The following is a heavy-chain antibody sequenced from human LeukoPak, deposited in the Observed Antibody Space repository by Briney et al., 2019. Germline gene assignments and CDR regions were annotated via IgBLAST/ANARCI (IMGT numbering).Heavy chain of an antibody. D-gene: IGHD1-14*01. J-gene: IGHJ6*03. Sequence: GGSLRLSCAASGFTFSSYGMHWVRQAPGKGLEWVAVIWYDGSNKYYADSVKGRFTISRDNSKNTLYLQMNSLRAEDTAVYYCAKDGVPGNYYYYYSMDVWGKGTTVTVSS. CDR3: AKDGVPGNYYYYYSMDV. V-gene: IGHV3-33*06. CDR1: GFTFSSYG. CDR2: IWYDGSNK.